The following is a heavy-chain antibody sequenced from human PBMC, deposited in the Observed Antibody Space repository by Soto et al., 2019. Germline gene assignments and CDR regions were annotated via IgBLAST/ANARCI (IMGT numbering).Heavy chain of an antibody. CDR1: GGSISSYY. D-gene: IGHD3-22*01. CDR2: IYYSGST. V-gene: IGHV4-59*01. Sequence: SENLSLTCSVSGGSISSYYWSWIRQPPGKGLEWIGYIYYSGSTNYNPSLKSRVTISVDTSKNQFSLKLSSVTAADTAVYYCARGLDYYDSSGYYTYFDYWGQGTLVTVSS. J-gene: IGHJ4*02. CDR3: ARGLDYYDSSGYYTYFDY.